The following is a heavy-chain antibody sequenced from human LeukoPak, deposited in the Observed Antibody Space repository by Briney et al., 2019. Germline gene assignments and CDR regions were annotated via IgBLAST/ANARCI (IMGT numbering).Heavy chain of an antibody. J-gene: IGHJ5*02. CDR1: GGSFSGYY. CDR3: ARFEYSSSYWFDP. V-gene: IGHV4-34*01. Sequence: SETLSLTCAVYGGSFSGYYWSWIRQPPGKGLEWIGEINHSGSTNYNPSLKSRATISVDTSKNQFSLKLSSVTAADTAVYYCARFEYSSSYWFDPWGQGTLVTVSS. D-gene: IGHD6-6*01. CDR2: INHSGST.